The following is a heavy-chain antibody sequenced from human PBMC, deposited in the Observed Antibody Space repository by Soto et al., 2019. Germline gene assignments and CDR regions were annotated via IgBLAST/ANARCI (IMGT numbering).Heavy chain of an antibody. J-gene: IGHJ3*02. D-gene: IGHD6-13*01. Sequence: SETLSLTCAVSGGSLCSYYWSWIRQPPGKGLEWIGYIYYSGSTNYNPSLKSRVTISVDTSKNQFSLKLSSVTAADTAVYYCARRYSSAFDIWGQGTMVTVSS. CDR2: IYYSGST. V-gene: IGHV4-59*08. CDR1: GGSLCSYY. CDR3: ARRYSSAFDI.